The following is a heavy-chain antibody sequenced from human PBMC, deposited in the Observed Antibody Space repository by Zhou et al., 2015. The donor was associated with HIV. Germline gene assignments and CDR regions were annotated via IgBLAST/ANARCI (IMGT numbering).Heavy chain of an antibody. J-gene: IGHJ4*02. V-gene: IGHV1-69*12. CDR1: GGTFSSYA. Sequence: QVQLVQSGAEVKKPGSSVKVSCKASGGTFSSYAISWVRQAPGQGLEWMGGIIPIFGTANYAQKFQGRVTITADESTSTAYMELSSLRSEDTAVYYCARDRVVGGLYYFDYWGQGTLVTVSS. D-gene: IGHD2-15*01. CDR2: IIPIFGTA. CDR3: ARDRVVGGLYYFDY.